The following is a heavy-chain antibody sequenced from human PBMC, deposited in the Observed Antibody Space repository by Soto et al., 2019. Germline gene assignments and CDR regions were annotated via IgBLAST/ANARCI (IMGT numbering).Heavy chain of an antibody. CDR2: IYYSGSK. Sequence: TSQTLSVSCTIRGDRINSRSYYWGWVRQARWKGLEWIGSIYYSGSKYNNPSLRSRVSMSIETSKDQFSLKLKSVAAADTALYFCARQRTSVVTQAYFDVWGPGSLVTVSS. D-gene: IGHD2-21*02. CDR1: GDRINSRSYY. V-gene: IGHV4-39*01. J-gene: IGHJ4*02. CDR3: ARQRTSVVTQAYFDV.